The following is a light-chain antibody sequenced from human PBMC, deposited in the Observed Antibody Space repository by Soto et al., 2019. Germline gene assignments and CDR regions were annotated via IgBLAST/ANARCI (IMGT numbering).Light chain of an antibody. CDR2: DVI. CDR3: SSYTGSSTVV. CDR1: SSDVGGYNS. V-gene: IGLV2-14*01. Sequence: QSALTQPASVSGSPGQSVTISCTGTSSDVGGYNSVSWYQQHPGKAPKLMIYDVINRPSGVSDRFSGSKSGNTASLTISGLQAEDEADYYCSSYTGSSTVVFGGGTKVTVL. J-gene: IGLJ2*01.